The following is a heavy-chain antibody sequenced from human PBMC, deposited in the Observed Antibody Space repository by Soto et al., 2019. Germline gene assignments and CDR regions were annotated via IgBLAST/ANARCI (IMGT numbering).Heavy chain of an antibody. D-gene: IGHD3-16*01. J-gene: IGHJ4*02. V-gene: IGHV4-38-2*02. Sequence: SETLSLTCIVSNFSISSGYYWGWIRQSPGKGLEWIATIYHTGHTYYNPCLKSRVTISVDTSENHFSLKLSSVTAADTAFYYCATVMGELSRPGSRYLDFCGKGTLSTVS. CDR2: IYHTGHT. CDR1: NFSISSGYY. CDR3: ATVMGELSRPGSRYLDF.